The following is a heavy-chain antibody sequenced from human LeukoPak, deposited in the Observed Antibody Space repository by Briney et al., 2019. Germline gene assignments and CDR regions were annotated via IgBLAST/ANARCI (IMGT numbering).Heavy chain of an antibody. J-gene: IGHJ6*03. CDR1: GYTFTSYA. CDR2: INTNTGNP. D-gene: IGHD6-13*01. Sequence: ASVKVSCKASGYTFTSYAMNWVRQAPGQGLEWMGWINTNTGNPTYAQGFTGRFVFSSDTSVSTAYLQISSLKAEDTAVYYCARDESAAPYYYYYYMDVWGKGTTVTVSS. V-gene: IGHV7-4-1*02. CDR3: ARDESAAPYYYYYYMDV.